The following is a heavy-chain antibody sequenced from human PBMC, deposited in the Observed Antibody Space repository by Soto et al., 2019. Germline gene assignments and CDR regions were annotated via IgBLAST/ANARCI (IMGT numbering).Heavy chain of an antibody. V-gene: IGHV3-33*01. D-gene: IGHD3-9*01. CDR2: IFYDGSHK. Sequence: VGSLRLSCAASGFTFSDYGMHWVREAPGKGLEWLALIFYDGSHKYYADSVKGRFTISRDNSKNTLYLQMNGLRAEDTALYYCARVAPPEYDILSLNLWGQGTLVTVSS. J-gene: IGHJ4*02. CDR1: GFTFSDYG. CDR3: ARVAPPEYDILSLNL.